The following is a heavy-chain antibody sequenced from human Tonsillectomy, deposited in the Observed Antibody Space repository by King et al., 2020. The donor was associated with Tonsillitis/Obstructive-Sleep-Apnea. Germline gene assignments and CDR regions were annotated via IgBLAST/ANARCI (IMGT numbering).Heavy chain of an antibody. V-gene: IGHV3-53*01. D-gene: IGHD2-2*01. J-gene: IGHJ4*02. CDR2: IYSGGST. Sequence: QLVQSGGGFIQPGGSLRLSCSASGFTDSNHYMNWVRQAPGKGLEWVSVIYSGGSTYYADSVKGRFTVSRDTSKNTVYLQMNSLRVEDTAVYFCARADVPAVIDYWGQGSLVTVSS. CDR1: GFTDSNHY. CDR3: ARADVPAVIDY.